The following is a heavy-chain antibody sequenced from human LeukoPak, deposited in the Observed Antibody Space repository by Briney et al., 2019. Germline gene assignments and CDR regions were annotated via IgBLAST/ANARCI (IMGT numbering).Heavy chain of an antibody. D-gene: IGHD6-13*01. CDR1: GGSFSGYY. V-gene: IGHV4-34*01. CDR3: ARLIGSSAWFMGFDP. Sequence: PSETLSLTCAVYGGSFSGYYWTWIRQPPGRGLEWIGEISHSGSTNYNPSLKSRVTISVDTSKNQFSLKLSSVTAADTAVYYCARLIGSSAWFMGFDPWGQGTLVTVSS. CDR2: ISHSGST. J-gene: IGHJ5*02.